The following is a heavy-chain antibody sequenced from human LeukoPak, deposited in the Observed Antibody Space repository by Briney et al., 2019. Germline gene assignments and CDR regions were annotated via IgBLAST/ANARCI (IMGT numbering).Heavy chain of an antibody. CDR3: ARGFRIAAAGTIRPLYYFDY. J-gene: IGHJ4*02. D-gene: IGHD6-13*01. CDR1: GYTFTGYY. CDR2: MNPNSGNT. V-gene: IGHV1-8*02. Sequence: ASVKVSCKASGYTFTGYYMHWVRQATGQGLEWMGWMNPNSGNTGYAQKFQGRVTMTRNTSISTAYMELSSLRSEDTAVYYCARGFRIAAAGTIRPLYYFDYWGQGTLVTVSS.